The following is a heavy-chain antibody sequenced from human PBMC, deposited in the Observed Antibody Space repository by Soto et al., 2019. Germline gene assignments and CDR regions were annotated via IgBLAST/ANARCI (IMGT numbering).Heavy chain of an antibody. CDR3: AKEADRYDYYDSSGYYNTDGGYFDY. D-gene: IGHD3-22*01. J-gene: IGHJ4*02. CDR2: ISYDGSNK. V-gene: IGHV3-30*18. CDR1: GFTFSSYG. Sequence: GGSLRLSCAASGFTFSSYGMHWVRQAPGKGLEWVAVISYDGSNKYYADSVKGRFTISRDNSKNTLYLQMNSLRAEDTAVYYCAKEADRYDYYDSSGYYNTDGGYFDYWGQGTLVTVSS.